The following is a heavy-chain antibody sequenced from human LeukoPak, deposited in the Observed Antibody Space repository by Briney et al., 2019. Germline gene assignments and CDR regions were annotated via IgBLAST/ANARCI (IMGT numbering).Heavy chain of an antibody. CDR3: ARDLVPGLSIAAAATFYYVMDV. CDR1: GGSISSSSYY. Sequence: PSETLSLTCTVSGGSISSSSYYWSWIRQPAGKGLEWIGRIYTSGSTNYNPSLKSRVTMSVNTSKNQFSLKLSSVTAADTAVYYCARDLVPGLSIAAAATFYYVMDVWGQGTTVTVSS. J-gene: IGHJ6*02. CDR2: IYTSGST. V-gene: IGHV4-61*02. D-gene: IGHD6-13*01.